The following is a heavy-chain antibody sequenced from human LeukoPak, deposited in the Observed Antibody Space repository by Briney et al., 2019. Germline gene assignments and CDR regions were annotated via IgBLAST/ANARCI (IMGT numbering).Heavy chain of an antibody. CDR3: AGVDYDFWSKNYYYYYMDV. J-gene: IGHJ6*03. CDR2: IYYSGST. CDR1: GGSISSYY. Sequence: SETLSLTCTVSGGSISSYYWSWIRQPPGKGLEWVGYIYYSGSTNYNPSLKSRVTISVDTSKNQFSLKLSSVTAADTAVYYCAGVDYDFWSKNYYYYYMDVWGKGTTVTVPS. D-gene: IGHD3-3*01. V-gene: IGHV4-59*01.